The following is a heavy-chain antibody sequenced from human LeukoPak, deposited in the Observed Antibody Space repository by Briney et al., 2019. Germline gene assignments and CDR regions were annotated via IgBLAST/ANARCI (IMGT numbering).Heavy chain of an antibody. CDR3: AAANYSVYYYYYGMDV. CDR1: GDSVSSNSAA. V-gene: IGHV6-1*01. CDR2: TYYRSKWYT. J-gene: IGHJ6*02. D-gene: IGHD3-10*01. Sequence: SQTLSLTCDISGDSVSSNSAAWNWIRQSPSRGLEWLGRTYYRSKWYTDYAVSVKSRITIKPDTSKNQFSLQPNSVTPEDTAVYFCAAANYSVYYYYYGMDVWGQGTTVTVSS.